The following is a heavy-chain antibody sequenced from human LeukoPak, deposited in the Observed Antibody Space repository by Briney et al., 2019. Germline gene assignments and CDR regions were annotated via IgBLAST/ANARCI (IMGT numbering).Heavy chain of an antibody. CDR3: AKQESWSNFDS. Sequence: PGGSLRLSCAASGFTFSSYAMSWVRQAPGKGLEWVSAISGSGGSTFSADSVKGRFTISRDNSKNTLYLQMNSLRAGDTAVYYCAKQESWSNFDSWGQGTLVTVSS. V-gene: IGHV3-23*01. J-gene: IGHJ4*02. CDR2: ISGSGGST. CDR1: GFTFSSYA. D-gene: IGHD2-15*01.